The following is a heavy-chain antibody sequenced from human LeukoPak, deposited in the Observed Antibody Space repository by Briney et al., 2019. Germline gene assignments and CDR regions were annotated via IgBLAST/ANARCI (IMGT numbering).Heavy chain of an antibody. Sequence: PGGSLRLSCAASGFTFSNYAMSWVRQAPGKGLEWVSGISWNSGYIGYEDSVKGRFTISRDNAKNSLYLQMNSLRAEDTALYYCAKGSYGSGSYVDYWGQGTLITVSS. CDR1: GFTFSNYA. CDR3: AKGSYGSGSYVDY. J-gene: IGHJ4*02. D-gene: IGHD3-10*01. V-gene: IGHV3-9*01. CDR2: ISWNSGYI.